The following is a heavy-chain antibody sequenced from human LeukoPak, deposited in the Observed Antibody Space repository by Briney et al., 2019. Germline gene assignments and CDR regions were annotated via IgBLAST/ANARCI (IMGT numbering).Heavy chain of an antibody. CDR3: ARDGRYIDYESWFDP. D-gene: IGHD4-17*01. CDR2: SYYDGST. CDR1: GGSVSSSSYY. J-gene: IGHJ5*02. V-gene: IGHV4-39*02. Sequence: SETLSLTCTVSGGSVSSSSYYWGWIRQPPGKGLEWIGNSYYDGSTYYNPSLKSRVTISVDTSTNQFSLKVRSVTAADTAVYYCARDGRYIDYESWFDPWGQGTLVSVSS.